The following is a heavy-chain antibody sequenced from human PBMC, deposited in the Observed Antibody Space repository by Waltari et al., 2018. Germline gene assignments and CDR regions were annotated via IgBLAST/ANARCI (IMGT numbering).Heavy chain of an antibody. D-gene: IGHD3-16*01. CDR2: IYSGGST. CDR1: GFTVSSNY. V-gene: IGHV3-53*01. CDR3: ASLRSWYYFDY. J-gene: IGHJ4*02. Sequence: EVQLVESGGGLIQPGGSLRLSCAASGFTVSSNYMSWVRQAPGKGLEWVSVIYSGGSTYYADSVKGRFTISRDNAKNTLYLQMNSLRAEDTAVYYCASLRSWYYFDYWGQGTLVTVSS.